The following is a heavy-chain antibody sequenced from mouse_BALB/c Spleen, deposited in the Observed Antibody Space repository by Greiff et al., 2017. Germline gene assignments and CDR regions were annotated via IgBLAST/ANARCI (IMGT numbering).Heavy chain of an antibody. V-gene: IGHV1-82*01. J-gene: IGHJ2*01. CDR3: ARGYDYFDY. Sequence: VKLMESGPELVKPGASVKISCKASGYAFSSSWMNWVKQRPGQGLEWIGRIYPGDGDTNYNGKFKGKATLTADKSSSTAYMQLSSLTSVDSAVYFCARGYDYFDYWGQGTTLTVSS. CDR2: IYPGDGDT. D-gene: IGHD2-14*01. CDR1: GYAFSSSW.